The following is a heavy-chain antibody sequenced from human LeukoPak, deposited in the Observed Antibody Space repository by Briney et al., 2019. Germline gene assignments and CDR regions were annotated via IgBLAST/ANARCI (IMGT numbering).Heavy chain of an antibody. CDR2: ISISSAYI. Sequence: GGSLRLSCAASGFTFSDYAMDWVRQAPGKGLEWVSAISISSAYIYYADSVKGRFTISRDNAKSSVSLQMNSLRADDTAVYYCARIFRYQLVDYYALDVWGQGTTVTVSS. D-gene: IGHD2-2*01. J-gene: IGHJ6*02. CDR3: ARIFRYQLVDYYALDV. CDR1: GFTFSDYA. V-gene: IGHV3-21*01.